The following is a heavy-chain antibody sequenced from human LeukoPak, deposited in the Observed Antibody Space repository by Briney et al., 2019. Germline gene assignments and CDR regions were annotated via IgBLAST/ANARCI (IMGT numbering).Heavy chain of an antibody. Sequence: GASVKVSCKASGYTFTSYGISWVRQAPGQGLEWMGWISAYSGATNYAQNLQGRVTMTTHTSTSTAYMELRSLRSDDTAVYYCAGRWGTVVRGVIDYWGQGTLVTVSS. CDR3: AGRWGTVVRGVIDY. D-gene: IGHD3-10*01. CDR2: ISAYSGAT. J-gene: IGHJ4*02. V-gene: IGHV1-18*01. CDR1: GYTFTSYG.